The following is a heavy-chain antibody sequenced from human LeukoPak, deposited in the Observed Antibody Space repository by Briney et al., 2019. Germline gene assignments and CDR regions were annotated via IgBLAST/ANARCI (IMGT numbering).Heavy chain of an antibody. CDR3: ARTGEYEDF. V-gene: IGHV1-8*03. Sequence: VASVKVSCKASGGTFSSYAISWVRQAPGQGLEWMGWMNPNNGNTAYAQKFQGRVSITRDISISTAYMELTSLRSEDTAVYYCARTGEYEDFWGQGTLVTVSS. D-gene: IGHD7-27*01. J-gene: IGHJ4*02. CDR2: MNPNNGNT. CDR1: GGTFSSYA.